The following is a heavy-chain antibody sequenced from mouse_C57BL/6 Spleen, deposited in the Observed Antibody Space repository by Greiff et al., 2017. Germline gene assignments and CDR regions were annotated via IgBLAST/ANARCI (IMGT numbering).Heavy chain of an antibody. CDR2: IYPGDGDT. CDR3: ASPYDYFDY. D-gene: IGHD2-3*01. V-gene: IGHV1-82*01. J-gene: IGHJ2*01. Sequence: VQLQESGPELVKPGASVKISCKASGYAFSSSWMNWVKQRPGKGLEWIGRIYPGDGDTNYNGKFKGKATLTADKSSSTAYMQLSSLTSEDSAVYFCASPYDYFDYWGQGTTLTVSS. CDR1: GYAFSSSW.